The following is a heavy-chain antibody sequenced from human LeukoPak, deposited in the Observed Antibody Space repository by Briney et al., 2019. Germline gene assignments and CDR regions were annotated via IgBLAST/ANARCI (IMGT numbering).Heavy chain of an antibody. J-gene: IGHJ5*02. D-gene: IGHD2-2*01. V-gene: IGHV4-59*01. CDR3: ARDRPAANWFDP. CDR2: IYYSGST. CDR1: GGSISSYY. Sequence: SETLSLTCTVSGGSISSYYWSWIRQPPGKGLEWIWYIYYSGSTNYNPSLKSRVTISVDTSKNQFSLKLSSVTAADTAVYYCARDRPAANWFDPWGQGTLVTVSS.